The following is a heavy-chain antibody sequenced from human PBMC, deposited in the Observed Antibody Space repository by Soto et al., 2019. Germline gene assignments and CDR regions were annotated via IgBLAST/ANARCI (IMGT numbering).Heavy chain of an antibody. V-gene: IGHV2-5*02. CDR2: IYWDDDK. Sequence: QITLKESGPTLVKPTQTLTLTCTFSGFSLSTSGVGVGWIRQPPGKALEWLALIYWDDDKRYSPSLKSSLTITKGTSKNQVVLTMTNMDPVDTATYYCAHRPRGRYCSSTTCYGDAFDIWGQGTMVTVSS. CDR3: AHRPRGRYCSSTTCYGDAFDI. J-gene: IGHJ3*02. CDR1: GFSLSTSGVG. D-gene: IGHD2-2*01.